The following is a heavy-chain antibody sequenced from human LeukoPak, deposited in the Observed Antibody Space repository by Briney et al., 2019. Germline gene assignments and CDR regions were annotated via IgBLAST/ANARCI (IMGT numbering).Heavy chain of an antibody. CDR1: GFTFSSYW. D-gene: IGHD4-23*01. Sequence: GGSLRLSCAASGFTFSSYWMNWVRQAPGKGLVWVSRIASDGSSTTYADSVKGRFSISRDNAKNTLYLQMNSLRVEDPAVYYCARGRPHGNDYWGQGTLVTVSS. CDR3: ARGRPHGNDY. CDR2: IASDGSST. J-gene: IGHJ4*02. V-gene: IGHV3-74*01.